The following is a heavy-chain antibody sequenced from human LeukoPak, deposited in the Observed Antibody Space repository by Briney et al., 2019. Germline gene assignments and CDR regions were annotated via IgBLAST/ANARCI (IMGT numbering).Heavy chain of an antibody. J-gene: IGHJ4*02. V-gene: IGHV3-21*01. D-gene: IGHD3-9*01. CDR3: ARDADILTAYSFDC. Sequence: YYADSLKGRFIISRDNSKNSLFLQMNSLRAEYTAVYYCARDADILTAYSFDCWGQGTLVTVSS.